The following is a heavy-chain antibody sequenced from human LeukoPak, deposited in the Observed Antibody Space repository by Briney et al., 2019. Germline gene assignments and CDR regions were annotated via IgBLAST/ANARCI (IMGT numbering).Heavy chain of an antibody. J-gene: IGHJ5*02. CDR2: FDPEDGET. CDR1: GYTLTELS. CDR3: ATLSRITMVQGAIPLHNWFDP. Sequence: ASVKVSCKVSGYTLTELSMHWVRQAPGKGLEWMGGFDPEDGETIYAQKFQGRVTMTEDTSTDTAYMELSSLRSEDTAVYYCATLSRITMVQGAIPLHNWFDPWGQGTLVTVSS. V-gene: IGHV1-24*01. D-gene: IGHD3-10*01.